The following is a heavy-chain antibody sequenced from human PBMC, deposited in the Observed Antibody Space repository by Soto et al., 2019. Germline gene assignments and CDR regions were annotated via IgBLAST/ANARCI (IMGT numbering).Heavy chain of an antibody. CDR1: GFTFSSYA. D-gene: IGHD6-19*01. CDR2: ISYDGSNK. Sequence: QVQLVESGGGVVQPGRSLRLSCAASGFTFSSYAMHWVRQAPGKGLEWVAVISYDGSNKYYADSVKGRFTISRDNSKNTLYLQMNSLRAEDTAVYYCAREVRGWGFDYWGQGTLVTVSS. V-gene: IGHV3-30-3*01. CDR3: AREVRGWGFDY. J-gene: IGHJ4*02.